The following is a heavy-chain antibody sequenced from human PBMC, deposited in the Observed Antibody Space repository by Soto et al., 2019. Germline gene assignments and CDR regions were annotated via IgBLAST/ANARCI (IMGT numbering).Heavy chain of an antibody. D-gene: IGHD2-2*01. Sequence: ASAKVSCKASGYMFTSYDINWVRQAAGQGLEWLGRMNPNNGKTDYAQKFQGRLTMTRDTSISTVYMELSSLTSEYTAVYYCARRYPQRISTWDRWGQGTLVTVSS. CDR3: ARRYPQRISTWDR. CDR1: GYMFTSYD. J-gene: IGHJ5*02. V-gene: IGHV1-8*01. CDR2: MNPNNGKT.